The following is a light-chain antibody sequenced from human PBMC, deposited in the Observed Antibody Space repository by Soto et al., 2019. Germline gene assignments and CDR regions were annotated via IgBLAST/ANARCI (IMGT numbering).Light chain of an antibody. V-gene: IGKV3-20*01. CDR3: QQYGSSPPYT. CDR2: GAS. Sequence: EIVLTQSPGTLSLSPGERATLSCRASQSVSSSYLAWYQQKPGQAPRLLIYGASSRATGIPDRFSGSGSGTDFTLTISKLAPEDFAVYYCQQYGSSPPYTFGQRTKLEIK. J-gene: IGKJ2*01. CDR1: QSVSSSY.